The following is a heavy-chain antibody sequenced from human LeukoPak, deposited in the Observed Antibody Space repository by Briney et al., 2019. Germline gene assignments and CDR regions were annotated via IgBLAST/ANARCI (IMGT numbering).Heavy chain of an antibody. D-gene: IGHD6-13*01. CDR2: IYGGGTT. CDR3: AGNPDYSSSRDY. V-gene: IGHV3-53*01. CDR1: GFTVSSNY. J-gene: IGHJ4*02. Sequence: GSLRLSCAASGFTVSSNYMSWVRQAPGKGLEWVSIIYGGGTTYYADSVKGRFTISRHDSENTLHLQMNSLRVEDTAMYYCAGNPDYSSSRDYWGQGTLVTVSS.